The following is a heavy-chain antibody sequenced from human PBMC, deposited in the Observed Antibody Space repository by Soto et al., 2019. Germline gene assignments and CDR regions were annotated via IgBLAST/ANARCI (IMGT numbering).Heavy chain of an antibody. CDR2: IIPIFGTA. V-gene: IGHV1-69*13. J-gene: IGHJ6*02. CDR1: GGTFSSYA. Sequence: ASVKVSCKASGGTFSSYAISCVRQAPGQGLEWMGGIIPIFGTANYAQKFQGRVTITADESTSTAYMELSSLRSEDTAVYYCARGSPPSIAAALDVWGQGTTVTVSS. CDR3: ARGSPPSIAAALDV. D-gene: IGHD6-6*01.